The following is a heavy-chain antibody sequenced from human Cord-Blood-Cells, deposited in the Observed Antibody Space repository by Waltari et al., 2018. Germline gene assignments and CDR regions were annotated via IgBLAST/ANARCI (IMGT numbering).Heavy chain of an antibody. V-gene: IGHV3-21*01. CDR2: ISSSSSYI. CDR3: ARGKRDDILTGYSGWDVY. D-gene: IGHD3-9*01. Sequence: LEWVSSISSSSSYIYYADTGKGRFTISRDNAKNSLYVQMNSLRAEDTAVYYRARGKRDDILTGYSGWDVYWGQGTLVTVSS. J-gene: IGHJ4*02.